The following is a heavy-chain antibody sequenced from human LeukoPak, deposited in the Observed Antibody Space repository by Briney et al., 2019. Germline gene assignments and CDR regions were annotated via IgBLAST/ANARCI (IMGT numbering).Heavy chain of an antibody. V-gene: IGHV3-23*01. CDR2: ISGSGDST. J-gene: IGHJ4*02. Sequence: GGSLRLSCAASGFTFSSYGMSWVRQAPGKGLEWVSAISGSGDSTYYADSVKGRFTISRDNSKNTLYLQMNSLRAEDTAVYYCAKLGDGSSGWFHFDYWGQGTLVTVSS. CDR1: GFTFSSYG. CDR3: AKLGDGSSGWFHFDY. D-gene: IGHD6-19*01.